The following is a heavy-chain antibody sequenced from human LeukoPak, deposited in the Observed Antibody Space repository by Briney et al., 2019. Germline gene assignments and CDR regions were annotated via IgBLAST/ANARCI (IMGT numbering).Heavy chain of an antibody. D-gene: IGHD6-6*01. CDR1: GYTFTGYY. J-gene: IGHJ6*03. Sequence: ASVKVSCKASGYTFTGYYMHWVRQAPGQGLEWMGWINPNSGGTNYAQKFQGRVTMTRDTSISTAYMELSRLRSDDTAVYYCASSPAYSSSSEYYYYYMDVWGKGTTVTVS. CDR2: INPNSGGT. CDR3: ASSPAYSSSSEYYYYYMDV. V-gene: IGHV1-2*02.